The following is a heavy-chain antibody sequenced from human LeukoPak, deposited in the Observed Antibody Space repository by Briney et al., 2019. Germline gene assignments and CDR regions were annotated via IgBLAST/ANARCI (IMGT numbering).Heavy chain of an antibody. Sequence: PGGSLRLSCAASGFTFSAYGMHWVRQAPGKGLEWVAVISYDGNNNYYADSVKGRFTISRDNAKNSLYLQMNSLRAEDTALYYCAKDRTYDSSGYYYDYWGQGTLVTVSS. CDR2: ISYDGNNN. CDR1: GFTFSAYG. CDR3: AKDRTYDSSGYYYDY. D-gene: IGHD3-22*01. V-gene: IGHV3-30*18. J-gene: IGHJ4*02.